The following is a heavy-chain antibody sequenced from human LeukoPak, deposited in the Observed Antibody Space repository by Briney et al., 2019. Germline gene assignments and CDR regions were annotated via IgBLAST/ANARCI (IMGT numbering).Heavy chain of an antibody. CDR1: GGSISSYY. J-gene: IGHJ4*02. CDR3: ARHDGVY. CDR2: IYYSGGT. V-gene: IGHV4-39*01. Sequence: SETLSLTCTVSGGSISSYYWSWIRQPPGKGLEWIGSIYYSGGTYYNPSLKSRVTISVDTSKNQFSLKLSSVTAADTAVYYCARHDGVYWGQGTLVTVSS. D-gene: IGHD3-16*01.